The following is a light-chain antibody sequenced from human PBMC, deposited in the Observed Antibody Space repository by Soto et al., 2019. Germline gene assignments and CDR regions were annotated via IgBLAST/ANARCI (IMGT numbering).Light chain of an antibody. CDR1: QSISTY. V-gene: IGKV3-11*01. J-gene: IGKJ3*01. CDR2: DAS. Sequence: EIVLTQSPATLSLSPGERATLSCRASQSISTYLAWYQQRPGQAPRLLIHDASKRATGIPARFSGSGSGTDITLTISSLEPEDFAFYYCLQRSDWPPLFTFGPGTKLDVK. CDR3: LQRSDWPPLFT.